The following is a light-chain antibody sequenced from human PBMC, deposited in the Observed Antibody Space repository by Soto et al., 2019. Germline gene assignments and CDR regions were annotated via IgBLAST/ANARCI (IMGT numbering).Light chain of an antibody. CDR2: DVS. Sequence: DIQMNQSPPCLYVSVGDRVTLTCHASQDISNHFHCFQQKPGKAPQLLIFDVSNLQTGVPSRFSGGGSGTDFALTISSLEPEEIATYYCKQCDSLPLTVGEGKRLGI. CDR1: QDISNH. J-gene: IGKJ5*01. CDR3: KQCDSLPLT. V-gene: IGKV1-33*01.